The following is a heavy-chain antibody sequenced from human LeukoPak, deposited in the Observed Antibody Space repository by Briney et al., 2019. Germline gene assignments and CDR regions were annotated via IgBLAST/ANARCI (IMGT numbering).Heavy chain of an antibody. CDR2: IYYSGST. D-gene: IGHD3-3*01. J-gene: IGHJ4*02. V-gene: IGHV4-39*01. CDR1: GGSISNSSYY. Sequence: PSETLSLTCTVSGGSISNSSYYWGWIRQPPGKGLERIGSIYYSGSTYYNPSLKSRVTISVDTSKNQFSLKLSSVTAADTAVYYCARVRTTFGVVIYRLFDYWGQGTLVTVSS. CDR3: ARVRTTFGVVIYRLFDY.